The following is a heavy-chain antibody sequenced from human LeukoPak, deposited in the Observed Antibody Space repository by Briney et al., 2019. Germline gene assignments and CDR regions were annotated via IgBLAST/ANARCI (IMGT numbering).Heavy chain of an antibody. J-gene: IGHJ6*03. Sequence: GGSLRLSCAASGFTFSSYSMSWVRRAPGKGLEWVSSISSSSSYIYYADSVKGRFTISRDNAKNSLYLQMNSLRAEDTAVYYCARIPVTIFGVDYYMDVWGKGTTVTVSS. D-gene: IGHD3-3*01. V-gene: IGHV3-21*01. CDR1: GFTFSSYS. CDR3: ARIPVTIFGVDYYMDV. CDR2: ISSSSSYI.